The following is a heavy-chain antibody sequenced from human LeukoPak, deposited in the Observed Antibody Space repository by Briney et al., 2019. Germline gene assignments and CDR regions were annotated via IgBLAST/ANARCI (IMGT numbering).Heavy chain of an antibody. J-gene: IGHJ5*02. D-gene: IGHD3-3*01. V-gene: IGHV1-8*01. CDR3: ASSSPNDFWSGYHTGWFDP. CDR1: GYTFTSYD. Sequence: GASVKVSCKASGYTFTSYDINWVRQATGQGLEWMGRMNPNSGNTGYAQKFQGRVTMTRNTSISTAYMELSSLRSEDTAVYYCASSSPNDFWSGYHTGWFDPWGQGTLVTVSS. CDR2: MNPNSGNT.